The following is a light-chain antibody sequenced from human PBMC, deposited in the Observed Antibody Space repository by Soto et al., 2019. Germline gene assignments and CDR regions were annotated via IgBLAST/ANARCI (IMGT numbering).Light chain of an antibody. CDR1: SSDVGSYNL. J-gene: IGLJ3*02. V-gene: IGLV2-23*01. CDR2: EGN. CDR3: CSYAGSTIWV. Sequence: QSALTQPRSVSGSPGQSITISCTGTSSDVGSYNLVSWYQHRPGKAPKLMLYEGNKRPSGVSNRFSGSKSGNTASLTISWLQAEDEADYYCCSYAGSTIWVFGGGTKLTVL.